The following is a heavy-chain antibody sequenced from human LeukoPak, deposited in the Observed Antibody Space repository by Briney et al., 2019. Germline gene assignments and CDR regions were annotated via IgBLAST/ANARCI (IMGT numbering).Heavy chain of an antibody. CDR3: ARSAGHCNNGVCFTDYYIDV. D-gene: IGHD2-8*01. Sequence: GASVKVSCKASGYTFTGYYIHRVRQAPGQGLEWMGRINPNSGDPNYPQNFQGRVTMTRDTSISTAYMEMSSLTSDDTAVYYCARSAGHCNNGVCFTDYYIDVWGTGTTVTVSS. J-gene: IGHJ6*03. CDR1: GYTFTGYY. V-gene: IGHV1-2*06. CDR2: INPNSGDP.